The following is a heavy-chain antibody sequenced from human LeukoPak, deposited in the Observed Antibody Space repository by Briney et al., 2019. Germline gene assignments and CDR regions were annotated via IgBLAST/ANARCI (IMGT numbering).Heavy chain of an antibody. CDR1: GYTFTGYY. J-gene: IGHJ3*02. CDR3: ARLAELYERDAFDI. V-gene: IGHV1-2*02. Sequence: ASVKVSCKASGYTFTGYYMHWVRQAPGQGLEWMGWINPNSGGTNYAQKFQGRVTMTRDKSISTAYLQWSSLKASDTAMYYCARLAELYERDAFDIWGQGTMVTVSS. D-gene: IGHD5/OR15-5a*01. CDR2: INPNSGGT.